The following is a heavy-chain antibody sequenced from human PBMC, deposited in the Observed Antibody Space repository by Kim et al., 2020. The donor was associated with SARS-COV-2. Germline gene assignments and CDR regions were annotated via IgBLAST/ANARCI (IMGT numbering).Heavy chain of an antibody. J-gene: IGHJ4*02. CDR3: AKGGYSYGNPYFDY. Sequence: GGSLRLSCAASGFTFSSYAMSWVRQAPGKGLEWVSVISGSGGSVSTYYADSVKGRFTISRDNSKNTLYLQMNSLRAEDTAVYYCAKGGYSYGNPYFDYWGQGTLVTVSS. CDR2: ISGSGGSVST. V-gene: IGHV3-23*01. CDR1: GFTFSSYA. D-gene: IGHD5-18*01.